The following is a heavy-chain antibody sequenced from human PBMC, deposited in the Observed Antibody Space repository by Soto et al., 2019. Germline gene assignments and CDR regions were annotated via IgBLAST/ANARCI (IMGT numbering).Heavy chain of an antibody. CDR2: IFPGDAET. V-gene: IGHV5-51*01. J-gene: IGHJ6*02. CDR1: GYNFATHW. Sequence: PGESLKISCQGSGYNFATHWIGWVRHKAGKGLEWMGIIFPGDAETRYSPSFQGHITISADKSISIAYLRWSSLKASDTGMYYCATPGGFGMEVWGQGTPVTVSS. CDR3: ATPGGFGMEV. D-gene: IGHD5-12*01.